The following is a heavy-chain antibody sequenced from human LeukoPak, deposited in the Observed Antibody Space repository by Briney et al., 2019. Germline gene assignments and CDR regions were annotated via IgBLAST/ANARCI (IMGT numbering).Heavy chain of an antibody. V-gene: IGHV1-2*02. CDR3: AGDSYYYDSSGYQYYFDY. CDR1: GYTFTGYY. Sequence: ASVKVSCKASGYTFTGYYMHWVRQAPGQGLEWMGWINPNSGGTNYAQKFQGRVTMTRDTSISTAYMELSRLRSDDTAVYYCAGDSYYYDSSGYQYYFDYWGQGTLVTVSS. CDR2: INPNSGGT. J-gene: IGHJ4*02. D-gene: IGHD3-22*01.